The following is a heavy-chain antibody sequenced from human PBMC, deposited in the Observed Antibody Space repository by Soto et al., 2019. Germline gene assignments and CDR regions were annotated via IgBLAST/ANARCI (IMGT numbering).Heavy chain of an antibody. J-gene: IGHJ6*02. CDR3: ARERLVTGTDYSGGMDV. CDR2: ISPYNGAT. Sequence: ASVKVSCKASGYTFINYGISWVRQAPGQGLEWVGWISPYNGATYYAQNVQGRVTVTKDTSTNTVYMVLSSLRSEDTAVYYCARERLVTGTDYSGGMDVWGRRTTVT. V-gene: IGHV1-18*01. D-gene: IGHD1-1*01. CDR1: GYTFINYG.